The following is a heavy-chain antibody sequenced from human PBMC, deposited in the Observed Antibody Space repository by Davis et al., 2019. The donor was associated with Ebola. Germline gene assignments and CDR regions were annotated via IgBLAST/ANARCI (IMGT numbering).Heavy chain of an antibody. J-gene: IGHJ6*02. CDR1: GYTFTTYD. CDR2: MNPTSENT. CDR3: ARRGYFDWLTRWHFYGMDV. D-gene: IGHD3-9*01. Sequence: AASVKVSCKASGYTFTTYDIHWVRQATGQGLEWMGWMNPTSENTGYAQKFQGRVTMTRSTSISTAYMELSSLRSEDTAVYYCARRGYFDWLTRWHFYGMDVWGQGTTVTVSS. V-gene: IGHV1-8*01.